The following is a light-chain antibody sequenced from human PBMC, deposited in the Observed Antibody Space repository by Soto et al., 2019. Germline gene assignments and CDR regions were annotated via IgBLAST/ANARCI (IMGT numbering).Light chain of an antibody. CDR3: QQYFSTPWT. CDR2: WAS. CDR1: QSVLYSSNDKNY. V-gene: IGKV4-1*01. J-gene: IGKJ1*01. Sequence: DIVMTQSPDSLAVSLGERASINCKSTQSVLYSSNDKNYLAWYQQKPGQPPKLLLYWASTRDSVVPDRFSGSGSGTDFTLTISGLRAEDVAVYYCQQYFSTPWTFGQGTKVEIK.